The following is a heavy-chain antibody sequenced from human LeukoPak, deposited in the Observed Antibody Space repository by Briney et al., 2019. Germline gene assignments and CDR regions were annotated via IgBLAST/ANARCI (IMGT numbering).Heavy chain of an antibody. CDR2: IYPEGTET. CDR1: GNSFTNYW. CDR3: ARLTSSWSFDY. D-gene: IGHD6-13*01. J-gene: IGHJ4*02. Sequence: GASLKISGTCSGNSFTNYWNGWVRPLPGKGLEWMGIIYPEGTETKSSPSFQRQVTISADKSIPTADLQWSSLKASDTAMYYCARLTSSWSFDYWGQGTLVTVSS. V-gene: IGHV5-51*01.